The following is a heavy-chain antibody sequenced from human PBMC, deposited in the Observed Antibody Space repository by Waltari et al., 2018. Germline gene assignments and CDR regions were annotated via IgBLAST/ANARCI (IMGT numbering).Heavy chain of an antibody. CDR3: AAEKWERQGVYFYYGMDV. J-gene: IGHJ6*02. Sequence: QVQLVQSVAEVKKPGASVKVSCKASGCTFTSRDGHWVRQVSGQGLAWMGWMNPNSGNTNTAQKFQGRVTMTMDISMSTAYMELSSLTSEDTAVYYCAAEKWERQGVYFYYGMDVWGQGTAVTVSS. V-gene: IGHV1-8*02. D-gene: IGHD1-26*01. CDR2: MNPNSGNT. CDR1: GCTFTSRD.